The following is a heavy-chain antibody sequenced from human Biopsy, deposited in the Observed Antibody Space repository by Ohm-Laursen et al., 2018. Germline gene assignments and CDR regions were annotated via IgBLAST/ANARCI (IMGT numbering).Heavy chain of an antibody. CDR2: ISPSGATT. D-gene: IGHD5-24*01. CDR3: ARAGVGSDGTDSYYYGMDV. CDR1: GNTFATYH. V-gene: IGHV1-46*01. J-gene: IGHJ6*02. Sequence: ASVKVSYKASGNTFATYHIHWVRQAPGQGLEWMGVISPSGATTSFSQKFQGRITMTRDTSTGTVYMDLNSLGSEDTAVYYCARAGVGSDGTDSYYYGMDVWGPGTTVTASS.